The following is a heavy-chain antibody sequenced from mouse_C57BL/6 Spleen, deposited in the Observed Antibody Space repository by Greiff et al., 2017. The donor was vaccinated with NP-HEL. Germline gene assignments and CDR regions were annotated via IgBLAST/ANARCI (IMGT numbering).Heavy chain of an antibody. CDR1: GYSITSGYY. D-gene: IGHD1-1*01. CDR2: ISYDGSN. V-gene: IGHV3-6*01. Sequence: EVQLQESGPGLVKPSQSLSLTCSVTGYSITSGYYWNWIRQFPGNKLEWMGYISYDGSNNYNPSLKNRISITRDTSKNQFFLKLNSVTTEDTATYYCARELYYGSAFDYWGQGTTLTVSS. CDR3: ARELYYGSAFDY. J-gene: IGHJ2*01.